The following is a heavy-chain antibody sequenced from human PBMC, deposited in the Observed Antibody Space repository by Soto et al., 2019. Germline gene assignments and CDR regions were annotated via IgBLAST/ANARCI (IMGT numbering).Heavy chain of an antibody. V-gene: IGHV3-23*01. D-gene: IGHD3-3*01. Sequence: GSLRLSCAASGFTFSSYAMSWVRQAPGKGLEWVSSIYSSGDRKYFADSVKGRFTISRDNSKNTLYLQMHSLGAEDTAVYYCAKGPISPYGMDVWGQGTTVTVSS. CDR1: GFTFSSYA. J-gene: IGHJ6*02. CDR3: AKGPISPYGMDV. CDR2: IYSSGDRK.